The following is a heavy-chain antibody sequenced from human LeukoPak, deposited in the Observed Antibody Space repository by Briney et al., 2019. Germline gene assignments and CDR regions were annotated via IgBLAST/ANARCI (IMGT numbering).Heavy chain of an antibody. V-gene: IGHV3-9*01. CDR3: AKHLRATNTYIFFGLDV. CDR1: GFTFKDYG. CDR2: INWNGGGT. D-gene: IGHD1-26*01. Sequence: GGSLRLSCAATGFTFKDYGMHWVRPPPGEGLEWVSGINWNGGGTDYADSVKGRFTISRDNAKNSLYLQMTSLRPEDTALYYCAKHLRATNTYIFFGLDVWGQGTTVTVSS. J-gene: IGHJ6*02.